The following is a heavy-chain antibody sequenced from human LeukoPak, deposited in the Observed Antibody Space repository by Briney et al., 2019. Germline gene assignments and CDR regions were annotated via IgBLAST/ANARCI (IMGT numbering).Heavy chain of an antibody. CDR2: IYYSGST. CDR3: ARDYGSGSQPFDY. CDR1: GGSISSYY. J-gene: IGHJ4*02. Sequence: SETLSLTCTVSGGSISSYYWSWIRQPPGKGLEWIGYIYYSGSTNYNPSLKSRVTISVDTSKNQFPLKLSSVTAADTAVYYCARDYGSGSQPFDYWGQGTLVTVSS. D-gene: IGHD3-10*01. V-gene: IGHV4-59*01.